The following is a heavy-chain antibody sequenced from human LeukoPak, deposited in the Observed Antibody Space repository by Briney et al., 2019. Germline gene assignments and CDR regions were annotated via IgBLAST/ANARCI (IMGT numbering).Heavy chain of an antibody. V-gene: IGHV4-59*08. CDR1: GGSGGSISNYY. CDR3: ASQGSDSGWFYF. J-gene: IGHJ4*02. Sequence: KASETLSLTCTVSGGSGGSISNYYWSWIRQPPGKGLEWIGYISYSGSTNYNPSLKSRVTISVDTSKNQFSLKLSSVTAADTAIYYCASQGSDSGWFYFWGQGTLVTVSS. D-gene: IGHD6-19*01. CDR2: ISYSGST.